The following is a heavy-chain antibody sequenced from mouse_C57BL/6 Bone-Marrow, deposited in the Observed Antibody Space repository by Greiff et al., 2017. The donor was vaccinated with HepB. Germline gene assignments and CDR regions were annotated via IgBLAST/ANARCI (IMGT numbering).Heavy chain of an antibody. CDR1: GFTFSSYG. D-gene: IGHD1-1*01. V-gene: IGHV5-6*01. CDR2: ISSGGSYT. J-gene: IGHJ1*03. CDR3: ARHPITTVEGTYFDV. Sequence: EVKLVESGGDLVKPGGSLKLSCAASGFTFSSYGMSWVRQTPDKRLEWVATISSGGSYTYYPDSVKGRFTISRDNAKNTLYLQMRILMSEDTAMYYCARHPITTVEGTYFDVWGTGTTVTVSS.